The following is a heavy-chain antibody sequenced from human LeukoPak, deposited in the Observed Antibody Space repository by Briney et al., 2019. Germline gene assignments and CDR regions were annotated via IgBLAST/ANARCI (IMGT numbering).Heavy chain of an antibody. D-gene: IGHD3-3*01. V-gene: IGHV1-2*02. J-gene: IGHJ4*02. CDR3: AMCLSGYYLGFDY. CDR2: INPNSGGT. Sequence: ASVKVSCKASGYTFTGYYMHWVRQAPGQGLEWMGWINPNSGGTNYAQRFQGRVTMTRDTSISTAYMELSRLRSDDTAVYYCAMCLSGYYLGFDYWGQGTLVTVSS. CDR1: GYTFTGYY.